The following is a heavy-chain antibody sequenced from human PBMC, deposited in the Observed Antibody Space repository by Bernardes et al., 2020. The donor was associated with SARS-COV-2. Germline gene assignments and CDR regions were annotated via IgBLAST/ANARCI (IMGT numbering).Heavy chain of an antibody. CDR3: TTAAGTVTKTLDFDY. CDR2: IKSKTDGGTT. Sequence: GGSLRLSCAASGFTFSNAWMSWVRQAPGKGLEWVGRIKSKTDGGTTDYAAPVKGRFTISRDDSKNTLYLQMNSLKTEDTAVYYCTTAAGTVTKTLDFDYWGQGTLVTVSS. D-gene: IGHD4-17*01. CDR1: GFTFSNAW. J-gene: IGHJ4*02. V-gene: IGHV3-15*01.